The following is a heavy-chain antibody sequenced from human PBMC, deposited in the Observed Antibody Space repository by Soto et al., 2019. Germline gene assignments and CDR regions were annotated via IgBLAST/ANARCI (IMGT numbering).Heavy chain of an antibody. CDR1: GFTFSSSG. D-gene: IGHD1-26*01. CDR2: IWYDGNNK. Sequence: GGSLRLSCAASGFTFSSSGMHWVRQAPGKGLEWVAVIWYDGNNKYHADSVKGRFTISRDNSKNTLYLQMNSLRVEDTAVYYCAREGGYSGSYSRWFDPWGQGTLVTVSS. CDR3: AREGGYSGSYSRWFDP. J-gene: IGHJ5*02. V-gene: IGHV3-33*01.